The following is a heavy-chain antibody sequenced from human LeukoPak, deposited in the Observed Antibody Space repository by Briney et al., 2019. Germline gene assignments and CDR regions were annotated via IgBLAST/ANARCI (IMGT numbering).Heavy chain of an antibody. D-gene: IGHD6-19*01. J-gene: IGHJ4*02. Sequence: GGSLRLSCAASGFTFSSYWMHWVRQAPGKGLVWVSRINSDGSSTSYADSVKGRFTISRDNAKNTLYLQMNSLRTEDTAFYYCARDTTTGWYGGIGYWGQGTLVTVSS. CDR3: ARDTTTGWYGGIGY. V-gene: IGHV3-74*01. CDR1: GFTFSSYW. CDR2: INSDGSST.